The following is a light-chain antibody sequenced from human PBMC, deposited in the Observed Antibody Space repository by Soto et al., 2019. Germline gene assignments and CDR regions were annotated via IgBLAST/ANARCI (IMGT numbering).Light chain of an antibody. V-gene: IGLV2-14*01. J-gene: IGLJ1*01. Sequence: QSVLTQPASVSGSPGQSITISCTGTSSDFGGYNYVSWYQQHPGKAPKLIIYDVSNRPSGVSNRFSGSKSGNTASLTISGLQAEDEADYYCSSYTSSSVGVFGTGTKVTVL. CDR1: SSDFGGYNY. CDR2: DVS. CDR3: SSYTSSSVGV.